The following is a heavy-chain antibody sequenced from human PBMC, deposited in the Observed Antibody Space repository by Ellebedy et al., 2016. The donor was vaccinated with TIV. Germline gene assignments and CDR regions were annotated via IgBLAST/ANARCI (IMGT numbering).Heavy chain of an antibody. CDR3: ARGKTTHYAMDV. V-gene: IGHV4-59*01. CDR1: SESLSGYY. CDR2: VYYSGTT. D-gene: IGHD1-1*01. Sequence: MPSETLSLTCAVYSESLSGYYWSWVRQPPGKGLEWIGYVYYSGTTNYNPSLKSRVTISMDTSKSQFSLKLSSVTAADTAVYYCARGKTTHYAMDVWGQGATVTVSS. J-gene: IGHJ6*02.